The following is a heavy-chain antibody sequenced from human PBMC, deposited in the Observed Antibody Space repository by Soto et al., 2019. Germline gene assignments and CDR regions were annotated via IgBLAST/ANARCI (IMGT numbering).Heavy chain of an antibody. J-gene: IGHJ4*02. CDR3: VRLGGFDPTHDF. CDR2: IDNAGIGT. Sequence: PGGSLRLSCVVSGFTFGRHWMHWVRQVPGKGLEWVARIDNAGIGTSYAGSVTGRFTISRDNTRNTLSLEMKSLRVDDTGIYFCVRLGGFDPTHDFWGQGT. V-gene: IGHV3-74*01. D-gene: IGHD5-12*01. CDR1: GFTFGRHW.